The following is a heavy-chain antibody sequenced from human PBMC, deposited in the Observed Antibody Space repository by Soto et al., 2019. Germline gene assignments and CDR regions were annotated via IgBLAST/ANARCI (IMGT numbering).Heavy chain of an antibody. CDR2: IGTAGDT. D-gene: IGHD2-15*01. Sequence: EVPLVESGGGLVQPGGSLRLSCAASGFTFSSYDMHWVRQATGKGLEWVSAIGTAGDTYYPGSVKGRFTISRENAKNSLYLQMNSLSAGDTAVYYCARGPTEYCSGCSCYRDGAFDIWGQGTMVTVSS. V-gene: IGHV3-13*01. CDR1: GFTFSSYD. J-gene: IGHJ3*02. CDR3: ARGPTEYCSGCSCYRDGAFDI.